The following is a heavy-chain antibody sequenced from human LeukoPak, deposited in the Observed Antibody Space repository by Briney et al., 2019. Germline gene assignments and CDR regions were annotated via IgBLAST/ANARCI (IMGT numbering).Heavy chain of an antibody. CDR1: GYTFTTYD. D-gene: IGHD6-13*01. CDR2: MNPNSGNA. V-gene: IGHV1-8*01. CDR3: ARAGIAAARNFDY. J-gene: IGHJ4*02. Sequence: GASVKVSCKASGYTFTTYDVNWVRQATGQGLEWMGWMNPNSGNAGYAQKFQGRVTMTRDTSISTAYMELSSLRSEDTAVYYCARAGIAAARNFDYWGQGTLVTVSS.